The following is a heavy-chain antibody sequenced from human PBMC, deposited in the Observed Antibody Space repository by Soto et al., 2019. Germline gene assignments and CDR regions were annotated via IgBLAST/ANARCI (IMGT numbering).Heavy chain of an antibody. CDR1: GGSISSYY. V-gene: IGHV4-59*01. CDR3: ASGIAVAGTGYDY. CDR2: IYYSGST. Sequence: SETLSLTCTVSGGSISSYYWSWIRQPPGKGLEWIGYIYYSGSTNYNPSLKSRVTISVDTSKNQFSLKLSSVTAADTAVYYCASGIAVAGTGYDYWGLGTLVTVSS. J-gene: IGHJ4*02. D-gene: IGHD6-19*01.